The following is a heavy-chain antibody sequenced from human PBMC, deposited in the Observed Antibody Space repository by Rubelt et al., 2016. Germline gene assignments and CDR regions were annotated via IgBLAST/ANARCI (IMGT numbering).Heavy chain of an antibody. CDR3: TRGSSGNYYGMDV. J-gene: IGHJ6*02. Sequence: AMSWFRQAPGKGLEWVGFIRSKAYGGTTEYAASVKGRFTISRDDPKSIAYLQMNSLKTEDTAVYYCTRGSSGNYYGMDVWGQGTTVTVSS. CDR1: A. CDR2: IRSKAYGGTT. D-gene: IGHD6-6*01. V-gene: IGHV3-49*03.